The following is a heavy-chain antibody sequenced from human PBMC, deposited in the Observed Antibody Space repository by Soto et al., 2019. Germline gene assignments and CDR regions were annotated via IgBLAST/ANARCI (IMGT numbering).Heavy chain of an antibody. Sequence: ESGGGLVQPGGSLRLSCTASGFTFADYAMTWVRQAPGKGLEWVSAISGSGGSTYYADSVKGRFTISRDNSKNTLYLQMNSLRAEDTAVYYCAKGSPVVAAVDWFDPWGQGTLVTVSS. D-gene: IGHD2-15*01. J-gene: IGHJ5*02. CDR2: ISGSGGST. CDR1: GFTFADYA. V-gene: IGHV3-23*01. CDR3: AKGSPVVAAVDWFDP.